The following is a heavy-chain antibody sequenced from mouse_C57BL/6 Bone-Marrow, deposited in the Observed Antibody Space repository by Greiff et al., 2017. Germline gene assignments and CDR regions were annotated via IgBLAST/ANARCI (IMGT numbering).Heavy chain of an antibody. V-gene: IGHV2-4*01. CDR2: IWSGGST. Sequence: VKLVESGPGLVQPSQSLSITCTVSGFSLTSYGVHWVRQPPGKGLEWLGVIWSGGSTDYNAAFISRLSISKDNSKSQVFFKMNSLQADDTAIYYCAKNGRESAMDYWGQGTSVTVSS. CDR1: GFSLTSYG. J-gene: IGHJ4*01. CDR3: AKNGRESAMDY. D-gene: IGHD4-1*01.